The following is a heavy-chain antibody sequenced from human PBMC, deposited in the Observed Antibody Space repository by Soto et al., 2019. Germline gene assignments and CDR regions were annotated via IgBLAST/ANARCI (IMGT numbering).Heavy chain of an antibody. CDR1: GFTFSSYW. CDR3: AKRGDIVEVSRTFVGYGMDV. V-gene: IGHV3-7*01. J-gene: IGHJ6*02. D-gene: IGHD2-2*01. CDR2: IKQDGSEK. Sequence: PGGSLRLSCAASGFTFSSYWMSWVRQAPGKGLEWVANIKQDGSEKYYVDSVKGRFTISRDNAKNSLYLQMNSLRAEDTAVYYCAKRGDIVEVSRTFVGYGMDVWGQGTTVTVSS.